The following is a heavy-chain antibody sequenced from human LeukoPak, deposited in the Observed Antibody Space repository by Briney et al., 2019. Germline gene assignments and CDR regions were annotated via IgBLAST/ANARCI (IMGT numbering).Heavy chain of an antibody. Sequence: PRASVKVSCKASGYTFISYDINWVRQATGQGLEWMGWMNLNSGNTDYAQKFQGRVTITTDESTSTAYMELSSLRSEDTAVYYCAISFLEWLSKVWDYYYYYMDVWGKGTTVTVSS. V-gene: IGHV1-8*01. D-gene: IGHD3-3*02. J-gene: IGHJ6*03. CDR2: MNLNSGNT. CDR3: AISFLEWLSKVWDYYYYYMDV. CDR1: GYTFISYD.